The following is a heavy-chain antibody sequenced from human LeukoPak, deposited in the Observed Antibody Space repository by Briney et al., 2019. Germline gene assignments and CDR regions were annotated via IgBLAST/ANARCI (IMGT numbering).Heavy chain of an antibody. V-gene: IGHV4-39*01. CDR3: ARHIVVVTAYDY. CDR2: IYYSRTT. J-gene: IGHJ4*02. D-gene: IGHD2-21*02. Sequence: SETLSLTCTVSGGSISSSSYYWGWVRQPPGKGLEWVGSIYYSRTTYYTPSLKSRVTISVDTSKNQFSLKLSSVTAADTAVYYCARHIVVVTAYDYWGQGTLVTVSS. CDR1: GGSISSSSYY.